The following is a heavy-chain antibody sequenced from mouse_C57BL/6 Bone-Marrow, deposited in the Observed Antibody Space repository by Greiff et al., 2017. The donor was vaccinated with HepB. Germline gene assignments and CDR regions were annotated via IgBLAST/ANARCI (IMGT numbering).Heavy chain of an antibody. V-gene: IGHV14-2*01. CDR2: IDPEDGET. J-gene: IGHJ4*01. D-gene: IGHD3-1*01. Sequence: EVMLVESGAELVKPGASVKLSCTASGFNIKDYYMHWVKQRTEQGLEWIGRIDPEDGETKSAPKFQGKATITADTSSNTAYLPRISMTSEDTAVYYRARARDRGDAIDHWGQGTSVTVSS. CDR1: GFNIKDYY. CDR3: ARARDRGDAIDH.